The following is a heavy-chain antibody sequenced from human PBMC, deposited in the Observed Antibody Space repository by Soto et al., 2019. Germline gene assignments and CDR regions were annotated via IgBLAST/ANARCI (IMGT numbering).Heavy chain of an antibody. CDR1: GFSFSDSG. CDR3: SRTRMDWPLYFDY. Sequence: GGSLRLSCEASGFSFSDSGMNWVRRAPGKGLEWISYISSSSRTIYYAASVEGRFTVSRDNVKSSVHLQMNSLRGEDTGVYYCSRTRMDWPLYFDYWGRGTLVPVSS. CDR2: ISSSSRTI. J-gene: IGHJ4*02. V-gene: IGHV3-48*01. D-gene: IGHD3-16*02.